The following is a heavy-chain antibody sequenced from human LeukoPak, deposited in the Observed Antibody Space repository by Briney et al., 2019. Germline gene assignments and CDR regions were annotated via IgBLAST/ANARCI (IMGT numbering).Heavy chain of an antibody. CDR3: AREPRESCAAFDI. CDR2: ISSSSSSI. J-gene: IGHJ3*02. CDR1: GFTFRTYS. Sequence: GGSLRLSCAASGFTFRTYSMNWVRQAPGKGLEWVSYISSSSSSIYYADSVKGRFTISRDNAKNSLYLQMNSLGDEDTAVYYCAREPRESCAAFDIWGQGTMVTVSS. V-gene: IGHV3-48*02.